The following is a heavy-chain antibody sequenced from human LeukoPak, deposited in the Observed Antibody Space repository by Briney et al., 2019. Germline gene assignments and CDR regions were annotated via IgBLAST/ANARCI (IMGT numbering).Heavy chain of an antibody. CDR3: ARSITGTTYYYYYYMDV. CDR2: INPNSGGT. Sequence: ASVKVSCKASGYTFTGYYMHWVRQAPGQGLEWMGWINPNSGGTNYAQKFQGRVTMTRDTSISTAYMELSTLRSDDTAVYYCARSITGTTYYYYYYMDVWGKGATVTVSS. CDR1: GYTFTGYY. J-gene: IGHJ6*03. V-gene: IGHV1-2*02. D-gene: IGHD1-7*01.